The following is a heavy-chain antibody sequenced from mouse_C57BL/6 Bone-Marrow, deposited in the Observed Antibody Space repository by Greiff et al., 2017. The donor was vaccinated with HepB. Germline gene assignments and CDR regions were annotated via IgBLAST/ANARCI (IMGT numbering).Heavy chain of an antibody. Sequence: EVQGVESGGGLVKPGGSLKLSCAASGFTFSDYGMHWVRQAPEKGLEWVAYISSGSSTIYYADTVKGRFTISRDNAKNTLFRQMTSLRSEDTAMYYCARKPVYYYGSRYWYFDVWGTGTTVTVSS. V-gene: IGHV5-17*01. CDR1: GFTFSDYG. J-gene: IGHJ1*03. CDR2: ISSGSSTI. D-gene: IGHD1-1*01. CDR3: ARKPVYYYGSRYWYFDV.